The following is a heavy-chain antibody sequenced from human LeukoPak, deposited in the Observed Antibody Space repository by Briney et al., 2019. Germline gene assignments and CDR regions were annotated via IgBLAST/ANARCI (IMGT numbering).Heavy chain of an antibody. V-gene: IGHV3-74*01. CDR1: GFTFSSYW. CDR3: ARHRDRSSSVFYYYYGMDV. Sequence: GGSLRLSCAASGFTFSSYWMHWVRQAPGKGLVWVSRINSDGSSTSYADSVKGRFTISRDNAQNTLYLQMNSLRAEDTALYYWARHRDRSSSVFYYYYGMDVWGQGTTVTVSS. J-gene: IGHJ6*02. D-gene: IGHD6-6*01. CDR2: INSDGSST.